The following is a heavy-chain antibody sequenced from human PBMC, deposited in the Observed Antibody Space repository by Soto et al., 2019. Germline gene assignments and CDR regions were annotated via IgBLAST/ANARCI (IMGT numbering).Heavy chain of an antibody. J-gene: IGHJ4*02. CDR3: ARRKERSGPHYFDY. Sequence: ASVKVSCKASGYTFTTYDISWVRQATGQGLEWMGWMNPYSGNTGYAQKFQGRVTVTRNTSISTVYMELSGLGPDDTAVYYCARRKERSGPHYFDYWGQGSQVTVS. CDR1: GYTFTTYD. CDR2: MNPYSGNT. D-gene: IGHD6-25*01. V-gene: IGHV1-8*01.